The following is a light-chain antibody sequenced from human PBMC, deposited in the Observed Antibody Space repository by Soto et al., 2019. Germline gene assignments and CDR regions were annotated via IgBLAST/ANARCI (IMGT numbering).Light chain of an antibody. V-gene: IGKV1-39*01. J-gene: IGKJ2*01. CDR3: QQSYSSPYT. CDR2: AAS. CDR1: QTIINY. Sequence: DIQMTQSPSSLSASLGGSVTITCRARQTIINYLNWYQQRPGEAPKLLIYAASSLQSGVPSRFSGSGSGTDFTLTISSLQPEDFALYYCQQSYSSPYTFGQGTNLEIK.